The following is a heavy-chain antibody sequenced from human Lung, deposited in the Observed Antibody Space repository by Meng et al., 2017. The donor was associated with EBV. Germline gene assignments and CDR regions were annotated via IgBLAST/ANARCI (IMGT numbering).Heavy chain of an antibody. CDR1: GGSISSGGYY. CDR2: IYYSGST. V-gene: IGHV4-31*03. J-gene: IGHJ4*02. D-gene: IGHD4-11*01. CDR3: AATVNDGYFDY. Sequence: QVQMTESGPGIVKPSHTLSLTCTVSGGSISSGGYYWSWIRQHPGKGLELIGYIYYSGSTYYNPSLKSRVTISVDTSKNQFSLKLSSVTAADTAVYYCAATVNDGYFDYWGQGTLVTVSS.